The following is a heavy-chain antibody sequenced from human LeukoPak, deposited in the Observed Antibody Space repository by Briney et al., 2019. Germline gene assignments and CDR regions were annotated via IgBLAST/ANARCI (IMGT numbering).Heavy chain of an antibody. V-gene: IGHV3-66*01. Sequence: GGSLRLSCAASGFTVSSNYMSWVRQAPGKGLEWVSGIYSGGSTYYADSVKGRFTISRGNSKNTLYLQMNSLRAEDTAVYYCARDTSGSSETGGDSFDFWGQGTMVTVSS. CDR1: GFTVSSNY. D-gene: IGHD1-26*01. CDR3: ARDTSGSSETGGDSFDF. CDR2: IYSGGST. J-gene: IGHJ3*01.